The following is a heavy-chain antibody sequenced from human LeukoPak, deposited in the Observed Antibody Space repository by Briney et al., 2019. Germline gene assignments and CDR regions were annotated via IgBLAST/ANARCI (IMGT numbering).Heavy chain of an antibody. Sequence: GGSLRLSCAASEFTFSSYAMHWVRQAPGKGLEYVSGISNNGGSTNYANSVKGRFTISRDNSKNTLYLQMNSLRAEDTAVYYCAKEGRVTPKYYYYGMDVWGQGTTVTVSS. CDR3: AKEGRVTPKYYYYGMDV. CDR1: EFTFSSYA. D-gene: IGHD2-21*02. V-gene: IGHV3-64*01. CDR2: ISNNGGST. J-gene: IGHJ6*02.